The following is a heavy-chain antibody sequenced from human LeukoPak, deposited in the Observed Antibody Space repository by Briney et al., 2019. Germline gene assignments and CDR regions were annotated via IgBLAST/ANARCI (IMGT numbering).Heavy chain of an antibody. V-gene: IGHV3-11*06. CDR2: ISSSSSYT. CDR3: ARDLQLERLSYYYGMDV. Sequence: GGSLRLSCAASGFAFSDYYMSWIRQAPGKGLEWVSYISSSSSYTNYEDSVKGRFTISRDNAKNSLYLQMNSLRAEDTAVYYCARDLQLERLSYYYGMDVWGQGTTVTVSS. J-gene: IGHJ6*02. D-gene: IGHD1-1*01. CDR1: GFAFSDYY.